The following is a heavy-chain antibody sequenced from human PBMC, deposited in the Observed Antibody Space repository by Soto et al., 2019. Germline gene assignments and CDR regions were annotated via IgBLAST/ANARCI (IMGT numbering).Heavy chain of an antibody. J-gene: IGHJ4*02. CDR1: GYSIISDYY. Sequence: ASETLSLTCTVSGYSIISDYYWGWIRQPPGDGLEWIGSFYHSGSTHYNPSLKSRVTISVDTSKNQFSLKLTSVTAADTAVYFCARFPEYWGQGILVTVSS. CDR2: FYHSGST. V-gene: IGHV4-38-2*02. CDR3: ARFPEY.